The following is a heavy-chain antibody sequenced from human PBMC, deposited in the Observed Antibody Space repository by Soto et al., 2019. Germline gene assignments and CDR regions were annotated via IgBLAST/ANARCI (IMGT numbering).Heavy chain of an antibody. CDR3: AGGRDQPPVGLYFES. Sequence: SVKVSCKASGCAFTDYIFDWVRQAPGQGLEWMGGIIPMFGTPKYAQKFQHRVTISADVSTGTAYMELTRLRFDDTAVYYCAGGRDQPPVGLYFESWGEGTRVTVSS. CDR1: GCAFTDYI. CDR2: IIPMFGTP. V-gene: IGHV1-69*13. J-gene: IGHJ4*02. D-gene: IGHD1-26*01.